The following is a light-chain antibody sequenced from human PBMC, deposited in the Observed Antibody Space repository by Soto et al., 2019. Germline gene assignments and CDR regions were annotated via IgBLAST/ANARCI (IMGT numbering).Light chain of an antibody. CDR3: CSYAGNSGV. CDR2: EVS. Sequence: QSVLTQPASVSGSPGQSIIISCTETSSDVGSYNFVSWYQQHPGKAPKLMIYEVSKRPSGVSNRFSGSKSGNTASLTISGLQPEDEADYYCCSYAGNSGVFGGGTKLTVL. V-gene: IGLV2-23*02. CDR1: SSDVGSYNF. J-gene: IGLJ3*02.